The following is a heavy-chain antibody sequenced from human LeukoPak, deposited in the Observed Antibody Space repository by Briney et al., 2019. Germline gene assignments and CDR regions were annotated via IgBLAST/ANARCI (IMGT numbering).Heavy chain of an antibody. V-gene: IGHV1-69*13. CDR1: GGTFSNYA. CDR3: VRGRVMRGTYYVAGQDALDV. Sequence: ASVKVSCKASGGTFSNYAINWVRQAPGQGLEWMGEIIPMFGVPNYAQKFQGRVTLTADESTSTAYMELSSLRSEDTAVYYRVRGRVMRGTYYVAGQDALDVWGQGTMVTVSS. CDR2: IIPMFGVP. D-gene: IGHD3-16*01. J-gene: IGHJ3*01.